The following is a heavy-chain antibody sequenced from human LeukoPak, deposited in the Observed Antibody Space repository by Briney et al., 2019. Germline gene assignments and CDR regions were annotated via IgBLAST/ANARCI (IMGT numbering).Heavy chain of an antibody. D-gene: IGHD3-10*01. CDR2: IYYTGST. J-gene: IGHJ4*02. CDR1: GGSISPLY. Sequence: SETLSLTCTVSGGSISPLYWSWIRQPPGEGLEFIGYIYYTGSTNFNPSLKSRVALSVDTSKNQISLKLNSVTAADTAVYYCARGGVAAKYYSDFWGQGTLVTVSS. V-gene: IGHV4-59*11. CDR3: ARGGVAAKYYSDF.